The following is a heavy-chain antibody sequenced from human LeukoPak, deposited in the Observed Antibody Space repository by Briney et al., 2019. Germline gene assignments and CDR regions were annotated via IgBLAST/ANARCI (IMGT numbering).Heavy chain of an antibody. V-gene: IGHV1-18*01. Sequence: ASVKVSCKASGYTFTNYGISWVRQAPGQGLEWMGWISAYNGNTNYAQNLQGRVTMTTDTSTGTAYMELRSLRSDDTAVFYCARQELHISGLRYWGQGTLVTVSS. CDR3: ARQELHISGLRY. D-gene: IGHD1-14*01. CDR1: GYTFTNYG. J-gene: IGHJ4*02. CDR2: ISAYNGNT.